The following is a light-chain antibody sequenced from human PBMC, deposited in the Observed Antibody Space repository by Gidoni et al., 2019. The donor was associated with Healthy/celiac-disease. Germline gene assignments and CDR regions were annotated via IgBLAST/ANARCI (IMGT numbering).Light chain of an antibody. V-gene: IGKV1-39*01. CDR2: AAS. J-gene: IGKJ1*01. CDR3: QQSYSTPRT. Sequence: DIQMTQSPSSLSASVGDRVTITCRTTQSISSYLNWYQQKPGKAPKFLIYAASSLQSGVPSRFSGSGSGTDFTLTISSLQPEDFATYYCQQSYSTPRTFXQXTKVXIK. CDR1: QSISSY.